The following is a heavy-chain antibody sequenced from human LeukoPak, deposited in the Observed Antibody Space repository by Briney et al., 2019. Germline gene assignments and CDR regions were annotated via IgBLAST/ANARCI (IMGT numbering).Heavy chain of an antibody. V-gene: IGHV4-59*01. J-gene: IGHJ3*02. CDR1: GASISSYY. CDR2: IHYSGGT. D-gene: IGHD6-13*01. Sequence: PSETLSLTCTVSGASISSYYWSWIRLPPGKGLEWIGYIHYSGGTNYNPSLKSRVTISVDTSKNQFSLKLTSVTAADTAVYYCARDLIAAASGAFDIWGQGTMVTVSS. CDR3: ARDLIAAASGAFDI.